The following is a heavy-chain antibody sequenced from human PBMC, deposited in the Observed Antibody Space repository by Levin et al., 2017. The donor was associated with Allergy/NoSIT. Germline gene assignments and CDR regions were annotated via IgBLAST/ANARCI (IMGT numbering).Heavy chain of an antibody. D-gene: IGHD6-19*01. Sequence: SQTLSLTCAVSGDSLSSYYWSWIRQRPGSGLEWIGYIYYSGSTTYNPSLKSRVTMSVDTSKNQFSLRLTSVATAATAVYFCARLQFPSTGQWLTFGTFELWGQGTMVTVSS. CDR2: IYYSGST. CDR1: GDSLSSYY. V-gene: IGHV4-59*01. CDR3: ARLQFPSTGQWLTFGTFEL. J-gene: IGHJ3*01.